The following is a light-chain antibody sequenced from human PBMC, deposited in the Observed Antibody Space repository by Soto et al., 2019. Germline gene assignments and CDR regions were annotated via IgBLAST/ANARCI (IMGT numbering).Light chain of an antibody. V-gene: IGLV1-44*01. J-gene: IGLJ1*01. CDR3: GAWDDTLNGYV. Sequence: QSVLTQPPSASGTPGQRVTISCSGSSSNIGSENVNWYQQLPGTAPKLLFYRNNQRPSGVPDRFSGSKSGTSASLAISGLQSEDEADYYCGAWDDTLNGYVFGLGTKLTVL. CDR1: SSNIGSEN. CDR2: RNN.